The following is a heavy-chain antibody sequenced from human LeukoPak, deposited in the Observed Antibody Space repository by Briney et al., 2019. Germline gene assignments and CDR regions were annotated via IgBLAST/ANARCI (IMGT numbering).Heavy chain of an antibody. CDR2: INPNTGGT. D-gene: IGHD2-2*01. CDR1: GSTFTGYY. V-gene: IGHV1-2*02. Sequence: ASVKVSCKASGSTFTGYYIHWVRQAPGQGLEWMGWINPNTGGTNYAQKFQGRVTMTRDTSMTTAYMELSSLISDDTAVYYCARDSCSLSSCPFFGYWGQGILVTVSS. CDR3: ARDSCSLSSCPFFGY. J-gene: IGHJ4*02.